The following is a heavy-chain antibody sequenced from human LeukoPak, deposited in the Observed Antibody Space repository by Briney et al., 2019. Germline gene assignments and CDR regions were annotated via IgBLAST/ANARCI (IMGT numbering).Heavy chain of an antibody. D-gene: IGHD1-1*01. J-gene: IGHJ4*02. V-gene: IGHV1-2*02. CDR3: ATPTIGTPGFFDY. Sequence: ASVKVSCKASGYTFTGYYMHWVRQAPGQGLEWMGWINPNSGGTISAQKFQGRVTMTRDTSISTAYMELSRLNSDDTAVYYCATPTIGTPGFFDYWGQGSLVTVSS. CDR1: GYTFTGYY. CDR2: INPNSGGT.